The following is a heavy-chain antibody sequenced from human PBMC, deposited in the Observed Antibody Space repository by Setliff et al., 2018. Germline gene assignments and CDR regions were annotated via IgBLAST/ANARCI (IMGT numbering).Heavy chain of an antibody. CDR3: AREVGTSTSSDAFDV. CDR2: IYHSGSA. D-gene: IGHD1-26*01. J-gene: IGHJ3*01. Sequence: TLSLTCTVSGDSISSGDYFWSWIRQPPGKGLEWIVYIYHSGSAYYNPSLKSRVTMSVDTSKNQFSLHLTSVTAADTAVYYCAREVGTSTSSDAFDVWGQGRMVTV. CDR1: GDSISSGDYF. V-gene: IGHV4-30-4*08.